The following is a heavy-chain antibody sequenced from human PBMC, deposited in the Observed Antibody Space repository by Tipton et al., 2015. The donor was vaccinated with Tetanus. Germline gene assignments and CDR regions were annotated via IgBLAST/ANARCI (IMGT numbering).Heavy chain of an antibody. CDR2: TNEGGST. D-gene: IGHD3-16*01. CDR1: GGSLSDYY. Sequence: GLVKPSETLSLTCAVSGGSLSDYYWSWIRQSPGKGLEWIGETNEGGSTNYNPSLESRVSISVDTSKHRFSLKVNSVIAADTATYYCARWIGVIPVTGNDAFDVWGPGAMVTVSS. J-gene: IGHJ3*01. CDR3: ARWIGVIPVTGNDAFDV. V-gene: IGHV4-34*01.